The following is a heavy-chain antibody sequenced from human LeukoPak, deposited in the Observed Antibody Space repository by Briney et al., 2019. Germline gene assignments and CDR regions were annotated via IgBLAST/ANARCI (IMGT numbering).Heavy chain of an antibody. CDR2: IHHSGDT. CDR1: GYSITGIYY. CDR3: ARSYASSGLDH. J-gene: IGHJ4*02. Sequence: MTSETLSLTCTVSGYSITGIYYWGWIRQPPGKGLEWIGSIHHSGDTAYNPSLKSRVTISVDTSKSQFSLKLSSVTAADTAVYYCARSYASSGLDHWGQGTLVTVSS. V-gene: IGHV4-38-2*02. D-gene: IGHD3-16*01.